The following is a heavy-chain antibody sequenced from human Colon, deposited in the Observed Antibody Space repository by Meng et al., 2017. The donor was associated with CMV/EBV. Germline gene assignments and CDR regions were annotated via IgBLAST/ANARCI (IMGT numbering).Heavy chain of an antibody. CDR3: ARDGVIGPFDF. Sequence: VQLLGVGGDVVQPGGSLGLSLVASGFSFNSYAMSWVRQAPGKGLEWVATISGRGATTYYADSLEGRFSISRDNSKNTLFLQMDSVRAEDTAVFYCARDGVIGPFDFWGQGTLVTVSS. D-gene: IGHD3-16*02. CDR1: GFSFNSYA. CDR2: ISGRGATT. J-gene: IGHJ4*02. V-gene: IGHV3-23*01.